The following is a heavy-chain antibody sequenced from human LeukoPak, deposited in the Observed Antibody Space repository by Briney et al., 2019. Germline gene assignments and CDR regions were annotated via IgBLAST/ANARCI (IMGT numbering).Heavy chain of an antibody. CDR2: IRYDGSNK. D-gene: IGHD3-10*01. J-gene: IGHJ6*03. V-gene: IGHV3-30*02. Sequence: PGGSLRLSCAASGFTFSSYGMHWVRQAPGKGLEWVAFIRYDGSNKYYADSVKGRFTISRDNAKNSLYLQMNSLRAEDAGVYYCASNYFGSGSMKGDFYYMDVWGKGTTVTISS. CDR1: GFTFSSYG. CDR3: ASNYFGSGSMKGDFYYMDV.